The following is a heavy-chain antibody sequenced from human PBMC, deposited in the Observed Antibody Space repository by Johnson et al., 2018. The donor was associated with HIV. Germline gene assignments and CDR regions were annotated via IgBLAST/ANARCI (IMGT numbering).Heavy chain of an antibody. J-gene: IGHJ3*02. D-gene: IGHD1-14*01. CDR2: IWYDGSNK. CDR3: AKAPLDRIGDPVSFDI. CDR1: GFTFSNYG. Sequence: QVQLVESGGGVVQSGRSLRLSCAASGFTFSNYGMHWVRQAPGKGLEWVAVIWYDGSNKYYADSVKGRFTISRDNSKNTLYLQMNSLRAEDTAVYYCAKAPLDRIGDPVSFDIWGQGTMVTVSS. V-gene: IGHV3-33*06.